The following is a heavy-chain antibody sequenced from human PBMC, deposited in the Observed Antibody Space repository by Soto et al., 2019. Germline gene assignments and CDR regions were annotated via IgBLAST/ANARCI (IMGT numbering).Heavy chain of an antibody. J-gene: IGHJ4*02. CDR3: AKKRSGSWYMGCFHX. D-gene: IGHD6-13*01. CDR1: GFTFSSHA. Sequence: GGSLRLSFAASGFTFSSHAMNWVRQAPGKGLEWLSSISGSASEIYYADSVKVRFTISRDSSTNTVFLQMNSLRAEDTALYYCAKKRSGSWYMGCFHXWGQGTLVPVSX. CDR2: ISGSASEI. V-gene: IGHV3-23*01.